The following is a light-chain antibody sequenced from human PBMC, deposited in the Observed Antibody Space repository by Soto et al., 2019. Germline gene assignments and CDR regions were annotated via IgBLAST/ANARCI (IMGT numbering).Light chain of an antibody. V-gene: IGLV2-14*03. CDR2: DVS. CDR1: SSDVGAYNY. J-gene: IGLJ2*01. Sequence: QSALTQPASVSGSPGQSITISCTGTSSDVGAYNYVSWYQQHPGKAPKLMIYDVSNRPSGVSNRFSGSKSVNTASLTISGLQAEDDADYYCSSYTSSSTVIFGGGTKLTVL. CDR3: SSYTSSSTVI.